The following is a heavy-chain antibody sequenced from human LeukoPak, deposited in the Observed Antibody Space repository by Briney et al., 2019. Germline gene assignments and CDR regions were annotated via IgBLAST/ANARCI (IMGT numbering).Heavy chain of an antibody. CDR2: IWYDGSNK. J-gene: IGHJ6*02. Sequence: GGSLSLSCAASGFTLSSYGMHWVRQAPGKGLEWVAVIWYDGSNKYYADSVKGRFTISRDNSKNTLYLQMNSLRAEDTAVYYCARGVVVVPAATYYYYYGMDVWGQGTTVTVSS. V-gene: IGHV3-33*01. CDR1: GFTLSSYG. CDR3: ARGVVVVPAATYYYYYGMDV. D-gene: IGHD2-2*01.